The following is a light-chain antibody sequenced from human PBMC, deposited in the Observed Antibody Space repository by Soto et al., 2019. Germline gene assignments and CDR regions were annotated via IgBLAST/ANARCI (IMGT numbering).Light chain of an antibody. CDR2: DAS. Sequence: QMTQSPPSLSASVGDRVTITCQASQDITTSLNWYQQKPGKAPNLLIYDASNLETGVPSRFSGSGSGTDFTLTISRLHPEDIATYYCQHYDNLPPRLSFGGGTQVEI. J-gene: IGKJ4*01. V-gene: IGKV1-33*01. CDR1: QDITTS. CDR3: QHYDNLPPRLS.